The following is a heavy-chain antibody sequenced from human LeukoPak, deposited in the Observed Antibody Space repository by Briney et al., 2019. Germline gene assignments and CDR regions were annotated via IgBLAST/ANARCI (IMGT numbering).Heavy chain of an antibody. J-gene: IGHJ3*02. CDR1: GFTFDDYT. V-gene: IGHV3-43*01. D-gene: IGHD1-26*01. Sequence: PGGSLRLSCAASGFTFDDYTMHWVRQAPGKGLEWVSLISWDSGSRYYGDSVKGRFTVSRVNSKNSLYLQMNSLRIEDTALYYCAKHMARSLGATTTGALDIWGQGTMVTVSS. CDR3: AKHMARSLGATTTGALDI. CDR2: ISWDSGSR.